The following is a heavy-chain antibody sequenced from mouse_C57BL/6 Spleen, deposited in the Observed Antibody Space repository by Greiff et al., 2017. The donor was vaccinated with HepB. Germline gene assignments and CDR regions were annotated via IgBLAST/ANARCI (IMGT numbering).Heavy chain of an antibody. D-gene: IGHD2-4*01. CDR1: GYTFTEYT. V-gene: IGHV1-62-2*01. CDR2: FYPGSGSI. Sequence: VQLQQSGAELVKPGASVKLSCKASGYTFTEYTIHWVKQRSGQGLEWIGWFYPGSGSIKYNEKFKDKATLTADKSSSTVYMELSRFTSEDSAVYVCAIHEEWYDYDLRGFDYWGQGTTLTVSS. J-gene: IGHJ2*01. CDR3: AIHEEWYDYDLRGFDY.